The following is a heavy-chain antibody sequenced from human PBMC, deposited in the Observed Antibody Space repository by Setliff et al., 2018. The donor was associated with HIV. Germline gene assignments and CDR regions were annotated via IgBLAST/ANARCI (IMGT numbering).Heavy chain of an antibody. CDR3: AKVGSFDLLAGYPIYFDF. J-gene: IGHJ4*02. Sequence: GGSLRLSCTASGFSFRDYWMTWVRQAPGKGLQWVSAISGHGGGTYYADSVEGRFTISRDNSKSTLYLQLDSLRAEDTAIYYCAKVGSFDLLAGYPIYFDFWGQGTLVTVSS. CDR2: ISGHGGGT. V-gene: IGHV3-23*01. D-gene: IGHD3-9*01. CDR1: GFSFRDYW.